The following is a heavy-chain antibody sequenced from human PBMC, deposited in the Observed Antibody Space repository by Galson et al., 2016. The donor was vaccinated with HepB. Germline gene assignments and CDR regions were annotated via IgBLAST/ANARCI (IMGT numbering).Heavy chain of an antibody. V-gene: IGHV1-18*01. D-gene: IGHD2-15*01. CDR1: GYTFTTYG. Sequence: SVKVSCKASGYTFTTYGISWVRQAPGQGLEWMGWISAFNGHTNYSQRLQDRVTMTTDTFTSTAYMELRSLRSDDTAVYYCARVRDCTGRTCYPTLDSWGQGTLVTVSS. CDR2: ISAFNGHT. J-gene: IGHJ4*02. CDR3: ARVRDCTGRTCYPTLDS.